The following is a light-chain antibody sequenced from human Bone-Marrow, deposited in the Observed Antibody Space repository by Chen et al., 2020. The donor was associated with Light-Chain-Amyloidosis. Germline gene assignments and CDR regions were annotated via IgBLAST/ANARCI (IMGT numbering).Light chain of an antibody. V-gene: IGLV2-8*01. CDR2: EVS. Sequence: QSALTQPPSASGSPGQSVTISCTGTSSDVGGHNSVSWYQQYPGKAPKVLISEVSKRPSGVPDRLSGSKSGNTASLTVAGRQAEEEADYDCSSYADNKFYVFGTGTKVTGL. CDR3: SSYADNKFYV. J-gene: IGLJ1*01. CDR1: SSDVGGHNS.